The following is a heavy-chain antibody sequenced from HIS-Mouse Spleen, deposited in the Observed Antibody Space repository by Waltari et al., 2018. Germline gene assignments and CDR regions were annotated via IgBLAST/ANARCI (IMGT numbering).Heavy chain of an antibody. CDR1: GFPCRSCR. J-gene: IGHJ4*02. Sequence: EVQRVESGGCLVKPGGSLALSLAATGFPCRSCRIYWVRQAPGKGLEWVSSISSSSSYIYYADSVKGRFTISRDNAKNSLYLQMNSLRAEDTAVYYCASLYYDILTGYYRDYWGQGTLVTVSS. CDR2: ISSSSSYI. V-gene: IGHV3-21*01. D-gene: IGHD3-9*01. CDR3: ASLYYDILTGYYRDY.